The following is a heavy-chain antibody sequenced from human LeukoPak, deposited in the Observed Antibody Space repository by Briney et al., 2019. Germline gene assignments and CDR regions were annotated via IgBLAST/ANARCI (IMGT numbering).Heavy chain of an antibody. D-gene: IGHD2-2*01. CDR2: IRYDGSNK. CDR3: AKDRLRYCSSTSCRGGFGY. J-gene: IGHJ4*02. CDR1: GFTFSSYG. Sequence: PGGSLRLSCAASGFTFSSYGMHWVRQAPGKGLEWVAFIRYDGSNKYYADSVKGRFTISRDNSKNTLYLQMNSLRAEDTAVYYCAKDRLRYCSSTSCRGGFGYWGQGTLVTVSS. V-gene: IGHV3-30*02.